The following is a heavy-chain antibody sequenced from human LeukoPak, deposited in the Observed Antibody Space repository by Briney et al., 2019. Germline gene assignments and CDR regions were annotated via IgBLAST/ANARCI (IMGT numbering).Heavy chain of an antibody. J-gene: IGHJ4*02. CDR2: INYSGST. CDR3: ARHAPTMIVVVITPYYFDY. V-gene: IGHV4-39*01. D-gene: IGHD3-22*01. CDR1: GGSIRSSTYY. Sequence: KPSETLSLTCTVSGGSIRSSTYYWGWIRQPPGKGLEWIGSINYSGSTYYNPSLKSRVTISVDTPKNHFSLKLSSVTAADTAVYYCARHAPTMIVVVITPYYFDYWGQGTLVTVSS.